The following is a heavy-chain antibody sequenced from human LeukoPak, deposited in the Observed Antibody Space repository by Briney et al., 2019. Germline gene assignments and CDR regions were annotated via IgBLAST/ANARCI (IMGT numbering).Heavy chain of an antibody. CDR3: ASETGTAAAWEFDY. CDR2: INPNSGGT. Sequence: ASVKVSCKASGYTFTGYCMHWVRQAPGQGLEWMGWINPNSGGTNYAQKFQGRVTMTRDTSISTAYMELSRLRSDDTAVYYCASETGTAAAWEFDYWGQGTLVTVSS. CDR1: GYTFTGYC. J-gene: IGHJ4*02. D-gene: IGHD6-13*01. V-gene: IGHV1-2*02.